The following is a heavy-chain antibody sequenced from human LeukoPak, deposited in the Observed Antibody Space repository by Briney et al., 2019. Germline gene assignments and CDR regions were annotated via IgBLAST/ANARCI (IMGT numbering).Heavy chain of an antibody. CDR3: AVGYSSSLYFDY. CDR1: GGSISSYY. Sequence: ASETLSLTCTVSGGSISSYYWSWIRQPAGKGLEWIGRIYTSGSTNYNPSLKSRVTMSLDTSKNQFSLKLTSVTAADTGVYYCAVGYSSSLYFDYWGEGALVTVSS. D-gene: IGHD6-6*01. J-gene: IGHJ4*02. CDR2: IYTSGST. V-gene: IGHV4-4*07.